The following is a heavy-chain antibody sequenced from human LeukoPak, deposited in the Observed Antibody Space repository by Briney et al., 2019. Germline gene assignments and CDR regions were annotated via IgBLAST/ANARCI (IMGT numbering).Heavy chain of an antibody. J-gene: IGHJ4*02. Sequence: PGGSLRLSCAASGFTFSSYGMHWVRQAPGKGLEWVSVIYSGGTTYYADSVKGRFTISRDNSKNTLYLQMNSLRAEDTAVYYCARETGMAQLWPDYWGQGALVTVSS. D-gene: IGHD5-18*01. V-gene: IGHV3-53*01. CDR3: ARETGMAQLWPDY. CDR2: IYSGGTT. CDR1: GFTFSSYG.